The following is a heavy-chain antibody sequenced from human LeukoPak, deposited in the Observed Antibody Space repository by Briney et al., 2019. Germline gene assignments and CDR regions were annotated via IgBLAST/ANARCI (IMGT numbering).Heavy chain of an antibody. CDR3: ARYFDNTGYSWRRFDY. Sequence: GGSLRLSCAASGFTFSNFWMTWVRQAPGKGLEWVATIRQDGSDKYYVGPVKGRFTISRDNAKNSLYLQMNSLRAEDTAVYYCARYFDNTGYSWRRFDYWGQGALVTVSS. V-gene: IGHV3-7*01. J-gene: IGHJ4*02. CDR1: GFTFSNFW. CDR2: IRQDGSDK. D-gene: IGHD3-22*01.